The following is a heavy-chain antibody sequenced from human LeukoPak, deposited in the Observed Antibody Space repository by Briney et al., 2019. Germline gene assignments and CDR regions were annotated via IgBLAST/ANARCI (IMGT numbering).Heavy chain of an antibody. Sequence: PGGSLRLSCAASGFTFSSYWMHWVRQAPGKGLVWVSRINSDGSSTSYADSVKGRFTISRDNSKNTLYLQMNSLRAEDTAVYYCARDYPYGSGSYGLDYWGQGTLVTVSS. CDR1: GFTFSSYW. D-gene: IGHD3-10*01. V-gene: IGHV3-74*01. CDR2: INSDGSST. CDR3: ARDYPYGSGSYGLDY. J-gene: IGHJ4*02.